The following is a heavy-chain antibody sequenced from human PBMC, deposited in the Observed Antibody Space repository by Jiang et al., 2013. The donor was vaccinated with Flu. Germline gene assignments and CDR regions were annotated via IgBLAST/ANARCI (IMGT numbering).Heavy chain of an antibody. V-gene: IGHV4-59*01. CDR2: IYYSGST. CDR3: ARVGAPPTYYDFWSGHRAYYYGMDV. CDR1: GGSISSYY. J-gene: IGHJ6*04. Sequence: TVSGGSISSYYWSWIRQPPGKGLEWIGYIYYSGSTNYNPSLKSRVTISVDTSKNQFSLKLSSVTAADTAVYYCARVGAPPTYYDFWSGHRAYYYGMDVWGKGTTVTVSS. D-gene: IGHD3-3*01.